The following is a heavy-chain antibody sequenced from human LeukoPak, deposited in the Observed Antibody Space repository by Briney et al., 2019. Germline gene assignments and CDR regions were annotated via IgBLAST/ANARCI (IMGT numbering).Heavy chain of an antibody. CDR2: IYTIGTA. V-gene: IGHV4-4*07. D-gene: IGHD3/OR15-3a*01. CDR1: GGSIGPYY. J-gene: IGHJ3*02. Sequence: SETLSLTCIISGGSIGPYYWSWIRQAAGKGPEWIGRIYTIGTADYNPSLKGRVFLSVDTSKNQFSLKVTSVTAADTAVYYCARDHSRSSWMDSFEIWGPGTKVTVSS. CDR3: ARDHSRSSWMDSFEI.